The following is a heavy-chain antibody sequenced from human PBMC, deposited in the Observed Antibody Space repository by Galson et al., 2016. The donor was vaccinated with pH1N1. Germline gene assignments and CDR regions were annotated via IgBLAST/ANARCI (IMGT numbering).Heavy chain of an antibody. V-gene: IGHV3-7*01. D-gene: IGHD3-9*01. J-gene: IGHJ4*02. Sequence: SLRLSCAASGFNFSNYWMQWVRQAPGKGLQWVANINQDGDKKYCVGSVEGRFTISRDNAKNSLYLRMNNLRDEDTAMYFCARRYFDYWGQGALVTVSS. CDR3: ARRYFDY. CDR2: INQDGDKK. CDR1: GFNFSNYW.